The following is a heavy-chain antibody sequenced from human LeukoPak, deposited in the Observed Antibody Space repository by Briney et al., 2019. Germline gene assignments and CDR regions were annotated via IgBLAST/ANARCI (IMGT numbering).Heavy chain of an antibody. CDR1: GYTFTSYG. Sequence: ASVKVSCKASGYTFTSYGISWVRQAPGQGLEWMGWISAYNGNTNYAQKLQGRVTMTTDTSTSTAYMELRSLRSEDTAVYYCARDQGYYYGSGSYYNVGRDWFDPWGQGTLVTVSS. CDR3: ARDQGYYYGSGSYYNVGRDWFDP. J-gene: IGHJ5*02. D-gene: IGHD3-10*01. CDR2: ISAYNGNT. V-gene: IGHV1-18*04.